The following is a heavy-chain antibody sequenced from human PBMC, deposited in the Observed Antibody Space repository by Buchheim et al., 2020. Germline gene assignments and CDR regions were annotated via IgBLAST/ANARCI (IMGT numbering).Heavy chain of an antibody. D-gene: IGHD2-2*03. CDR3: AKDGYCSSTSCYFDY. V-gene: IGHV3-30*18. J-gene: IGHJ4*02. CDR1: GFTFSSYG. CDR2: ISYDGSNK. Sequence: QVQLVESGGGVVQPGRSLRLSCAASGFTFSSYGMHWVRQAPGKGLEWVAVISYDGSNKYYADSVKGRFTISRDNSKNTLDLQMNSLRAEDTAVYYCAKDGYCSSTSCYFDYWGQGTL.